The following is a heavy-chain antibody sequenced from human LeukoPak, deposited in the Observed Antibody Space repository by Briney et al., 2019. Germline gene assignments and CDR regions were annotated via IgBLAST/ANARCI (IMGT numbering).Heavy chain of an antibody. Sequence: PGGSLRLSCAASGFTFSDYVMIWVRQAPGKGLEWVSGITASGDRTFYGDSVRGRFTMSRDNSKNTVYLQMNSLRVDDTAVYYCAKYSSGWYDWFDPWGQGTLVTVSS. J-gene: IGHJ5*02. CDR2: ITASGDRT. CDR1: GFTFSDYV. D-gene: IGHD6-19*01. CDR3: AKYSSGWYDWFDP. V-gene: IGHV3-23*01.